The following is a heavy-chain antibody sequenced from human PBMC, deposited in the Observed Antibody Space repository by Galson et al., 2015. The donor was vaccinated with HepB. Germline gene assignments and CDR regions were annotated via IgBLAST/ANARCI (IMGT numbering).Heavy chain of an antibody. J-gene: IGHJ5*02. CDR3: ARSCSGGSCYKNWFDP. CDR1: GFTFSDYY. V-gene: IGHV3-11*01. Sequence: SLRLSCAASGFTFSDYYMSWIRQAPGKGLEWVSYISSSGSTIYYADSVKGRFTISRDNAKNSLSLQMNSLRAEDTAVYYCARSCSGGSCYKNWFDPWGQGTLVTVSS. D-gene: IGHD2-15*01. CDR2: ISSSGSTI.